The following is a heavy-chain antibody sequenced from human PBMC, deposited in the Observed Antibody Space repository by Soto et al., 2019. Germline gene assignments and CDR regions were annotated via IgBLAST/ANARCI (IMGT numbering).Heavy chain of an antibody. V-gene: IGHV3-23*01. Sequence: GGSLRLSCAASGFIFTSYAMSWVRQAPGKGLEWVSAISGSGGSTYYADSVKGRFTISRDNSKKMLYLQMNSLRAEDTAVYYCAKDWWFSSSPFYFDSWGQGTLVTVSS. J-gene: IGHJ4*02. D-gene: IGHD6-13*01. CDR3: AKDWWFSSSPFYFDS. CDR1: GFIFTSYA. CDR2: ISGSGGST.